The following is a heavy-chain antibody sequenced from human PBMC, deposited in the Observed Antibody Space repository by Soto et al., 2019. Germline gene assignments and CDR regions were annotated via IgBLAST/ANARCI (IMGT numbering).Heavy chain of an antibody. Sequence: SVKVSCKASGGTFSSYAISWVRQAPGQGLEWMGGIIPIFGTANYAQKFQGRVTITADKSTSTAYMELSSLRSEDTAVYYCAGAGYSSGWSYYYFDYWGQGTLVTVSS. D-gene: IGHD6-19*01. CDR1: GGTFSSYA. CDR2: IIPIFGTA. V-gene: IGHV1-69*06. J-gene: IGHJ4*02. CDR3: AGAGYSSGWSYYYFDY.